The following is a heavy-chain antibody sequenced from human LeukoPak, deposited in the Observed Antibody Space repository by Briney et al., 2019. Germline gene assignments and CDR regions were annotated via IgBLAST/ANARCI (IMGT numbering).Heavy chain of an antibody. CDR3: AKDGVGGRHYYYYMDV. CDR1: GFTFDDYA. J-gene: IGHJ6*03. D-gene: IGHD2-2*01. CDR2: ISWNSGSI. Sequence: SLRLSCAASGFTFDDYAMHWVRQAPGKGLEWVSGISWNSGSIGYADSVKGRFTISRDNAKNSLYLQMNSLRAEDAALYYCAKDGVGGRHYYYYMDVWGKGTTVTVSS. V-gene: IGHV3-9*01.